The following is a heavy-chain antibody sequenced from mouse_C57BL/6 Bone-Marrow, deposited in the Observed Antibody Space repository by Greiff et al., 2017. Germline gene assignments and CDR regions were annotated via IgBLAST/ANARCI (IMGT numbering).Heavy chain of an antibody. CDR3: ARRRYGYDDY. CDR2: INPYNGGT. CDR1: GYTFTDYY. Sequence: EVKLQQSGPVLVKPGASVKMSCKASGYTFTDYYMNWVKQSHGKSLEWIGVINPYNGGTSYNQKFKGKATLTVDKSSSTAYMELNSLTSEDSAVYYCARRRYGYDDYWGQGTTLTVSS. D-gene: IGHD2-2*01. V-gene: IGHV1-19*01. J-gene: IGHJ2*01.